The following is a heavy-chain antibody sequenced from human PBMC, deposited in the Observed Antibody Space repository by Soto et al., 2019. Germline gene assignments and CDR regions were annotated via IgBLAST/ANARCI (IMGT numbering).Heavy chain of an antibody. CDR1: GFSFSGHW. CDR3: AREAGYCSRTSCYRRAFDT. D-gene: IGHD2-2*01. CDR2: INTDGGSS. J-gene: IGHJ3*02. V-gene: IGHV3-74*03. Sequence: PGRSLRLSCAASGFSFSGHWMHWVRQVPGKGLEWVSRINTDGGSSAYADSVKGRFTISRDNAKNTLYLQMNGLRAEDTAVYYCAREAGYCSRTSCYRRAFDTWGQGTTVTVSS.